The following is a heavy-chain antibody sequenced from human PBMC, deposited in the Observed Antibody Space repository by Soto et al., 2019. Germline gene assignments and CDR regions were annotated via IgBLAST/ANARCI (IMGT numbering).Heavy chain of an antibody. CDR3: ARRYSTSYFGY. CDR1: GFSLTTSGVG. Sequence: QITLRESGPTLVKPTQTLTLTCTFSGFSLTTSGVGVGWIRQPPGKALEWLALIFWDVDKRYSPSLKSRLTIPKDTSTNPVVLTMTNVDRVDTATYYCARRYSTSYFGYWGQGTLVTVSS. V-gene: IGHV2-5*02. D-gene: IGHD1-26*01. CDR2: IFWDVDK. J-gene: IGHJ4*02.